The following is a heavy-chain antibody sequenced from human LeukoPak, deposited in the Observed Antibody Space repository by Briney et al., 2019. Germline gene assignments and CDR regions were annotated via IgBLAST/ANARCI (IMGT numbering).Heavy chain of an antibody. CDR2: ISSGSSTI. J-gene: IGHJ4*02. D-gene: IGHD3/OR15-3a*01. CDR1: GFTFSSYS. CDR3: ARGLDYFDY. Sequence: GGSLRLSCAASGFTFSSYSMHWVRQAPGKGLEWVSHISSGSSTIYYADAVKGRFTISRDNAKNSLYLQMNSLRAEDTAVYYCARGLDYFDYWGQRTLVTVSS. V-gene: IGHV3-48*04.